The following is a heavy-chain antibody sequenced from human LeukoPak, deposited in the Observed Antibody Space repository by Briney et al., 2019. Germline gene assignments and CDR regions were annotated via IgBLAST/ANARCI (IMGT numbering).Heavy chain of an antibody. V-gene: IGHV5-51*01. CDR1: GFSFTSCW. CDR2: IYPGDSDT. D-gene: IGHD6-19*01. Sequence: GESLKISCKGSGFSFTSCWIGWVRQMPGKSLEWMGIIYPGDSDTRYSPSFQGQVTISVDKSISTAYLQWSSVKASDTAMYYCARHPGGYSSLDTMTFDPWGQGTLVTVSS. J-gene: IGHJ5*02. CDR3: ARHPGGYSSLDTMTFDP.